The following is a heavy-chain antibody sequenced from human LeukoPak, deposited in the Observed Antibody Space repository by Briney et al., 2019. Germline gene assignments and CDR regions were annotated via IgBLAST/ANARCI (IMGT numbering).Heavy chain of an antibody. CDR3: ARRSLVSGYFDY. J-gene: IGHJ4*02. CDR1: GYTFTGYY. CDR2: ISAYNGNT. D-gene: IGHD3-10*01. Sequence: GASVKVSCKASGYTFTGYYMHWVRQAPGQGLEWMGWISAYNGNTNYAQKLQGRVTMTTDTSTSTAYMELRSLRSDDTAVYYCARRSLVSGYFDYWGQGTLVTVSS. V-gene: IGHV1-18*04.